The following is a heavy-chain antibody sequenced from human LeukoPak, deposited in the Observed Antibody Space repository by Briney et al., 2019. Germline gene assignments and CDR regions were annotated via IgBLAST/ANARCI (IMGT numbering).Heavy chain of an antibody. CDR1: GGSFSGYY. CDR2: IYTSGST. J-gene: IGHJ4*02. D-gene: IGHD5-18*01. V-gene: IGHV4-4*07. CDR3: AREGYSYISEGFDY. Sequence: SETLSLTCAVYGGSFSGYYWSWIRQPAGKGLEWIGRIYTSGSTYYNPSLKSRVTISVDTSKNQFSLKLTSVTAADTAVYYCAREGYSYISEGFDYWGQGTLVTVSS.